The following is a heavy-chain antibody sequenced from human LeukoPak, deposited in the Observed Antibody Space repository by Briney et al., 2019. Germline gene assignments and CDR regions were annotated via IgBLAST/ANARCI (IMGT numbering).Heavy chain of an antibody. CDR1: GFSFSSYG. J-gene: IGHJ4*02. V-gene: IGHV3-48*04. Sequence: GGSLRLSCAASGFSFSSYGMHWVRQAPGKGLEWVSYISSSGSTIYYADSVKGRFTISRDNAKNSLYLQMNSLRAEDTAVYYCARSHTIFGVVISPFDYWGQGTLVTVSS. CDR3: ARSHTIFGVVISPFDY. CDR2: ISSSGSTI. D-gene: IGHD3-3*01.